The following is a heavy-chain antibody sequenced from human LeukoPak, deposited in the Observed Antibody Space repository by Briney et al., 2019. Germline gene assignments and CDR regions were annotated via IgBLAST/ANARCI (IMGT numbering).Heavy chain of an antibody. J-gene: IGHJ4*02. CDR2: INPNSGGT. CDR1: GYTFTGYY. Sequence: ASVKVSCKVSGYTFTGYYMHWVRQAPGQGLEWMGWINPNSGGTNYAQKFQGRVTMTRDTSISAAYMELSRLRSDDTAVYYCARDWEWLLPVGYFDYWGQGTLVTVSS. D-gene: IGHD3-3*01. V-gene: IGHV1-2*02. CDR3: ARDWEWLLPVGYFDY.